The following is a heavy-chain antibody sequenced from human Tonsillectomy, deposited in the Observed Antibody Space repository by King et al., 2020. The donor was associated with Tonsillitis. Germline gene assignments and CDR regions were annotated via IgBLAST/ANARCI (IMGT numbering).Heavy chain of an antibody. D-gene: IGHD4-17*01. V-gene: IGHV3-33*05. J-gene: IGHJ4*02. CDR3: ARTVGDDYGDYGSDS. Sequence: VQLVESGGGVVQPGRSLRLSCAASGFTFSRYGMHWVRQAPGKGLEWVSVISYDGSNKYYADSVKGRFTISRDNSKNTLYLQMNSLRAEDTAVYYCARTVGDDYGDYGSDSWGQGTLVTVSS. CDR1: GFTFSRYG. CDR2: ISYDGSNK.